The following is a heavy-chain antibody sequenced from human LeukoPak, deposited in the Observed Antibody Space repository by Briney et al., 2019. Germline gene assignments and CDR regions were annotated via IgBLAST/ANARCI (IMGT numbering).Heavy chain of an antibody. CDR1: GFTFSYYG. Sequence: GGCLRLSCAASGFTFSYYGMHWVRQAPGKGLEWVAFIRYEGNEKFYADSVKGRFTISRDNSKNTLYLEMHSLRREDTAVYYCAKDLMRDRWFGESWGQGTLVIVSS. V-gene: IGHV3-30*02. J-gene: IGHJ5*02. CDR2: IRYEGNEK. D-gene: IGHD3-10*01. CDR3: AKDLMRDRWFGES.